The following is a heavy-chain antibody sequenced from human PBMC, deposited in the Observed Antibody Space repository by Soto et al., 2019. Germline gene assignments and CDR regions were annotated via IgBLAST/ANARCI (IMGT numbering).Heavy chain of an antibody. CDR1: GGSFGTNY. Sequence: SETLSLTCTISGGSFGTNYWSWIRQAPCKGLEWIGYTYHTGITKYNPSLKSRATISVDTSKNQFSLTLNSAAAADTAVYYCATDSAGRGPFEPRAQGILVTVS. V-gene: IGHV4-59*13. CDR2: TYHTGIT. J-gene: IGHJ5*02. D-gene: IGHD3-10*01. CDR3: ATDSAGRGPFEP.